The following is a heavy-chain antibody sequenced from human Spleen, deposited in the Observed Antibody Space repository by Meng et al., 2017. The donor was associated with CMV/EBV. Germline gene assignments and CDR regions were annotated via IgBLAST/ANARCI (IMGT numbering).Heavy chain of an antibody. J-gene: IGHJ4*02. CDR3: ARDCVRSGYYSDY. V-gene: IGHV4-39*06. CDR2: IYYSGST. Sequence: RLPLQESGPGLVKPSETLSLTCTVSGGSISSSSYYWGWIRQPPGKGLEWIGSIYYSGSTYYNPSLKSRVTISVDTSKNQFSLKLSSVTAADTAVYYCARDCVRSGYYSDYWGQGTLVTVSS. D-gene: IGHD3-22*01. CDR1: GGSISSSSYY.